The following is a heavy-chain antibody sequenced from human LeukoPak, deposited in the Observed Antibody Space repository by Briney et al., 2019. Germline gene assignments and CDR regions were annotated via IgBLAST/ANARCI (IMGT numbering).Heavy chain of an antibody. CDR1: GGSFSGYY. V-gene: IGHV4-34*01. CDR2: INHSGST. J-gene: IGHJ6*04. CDR3: ARGDYYYGMDV. Sequence: SETLSLTCAVYGGSFSGYYWSWIRQPPGKGLEWIGEINHSGSTNYNPSLKSRVTISVDTSKNQFPLKLSSVTAADTAVYYCARGDYYYGMDVWGKGTRSPSPQ.